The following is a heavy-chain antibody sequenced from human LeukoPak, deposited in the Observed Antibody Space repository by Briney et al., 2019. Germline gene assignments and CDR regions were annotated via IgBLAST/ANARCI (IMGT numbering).Heavy chain of an antibody. Sequence: GGSLRLSCAVSGFTFSIYVMNWVRQAPGKGLEWVSAVSGSGDYSNSADSVKGRFTISRDNSENTLYLQMNSLRAEDTAVYYCAKDFSAGGNCGYGRFGPWGQGTLVTVSS. CDR3: AKDFSAGGNCGYGRFGP. D-gene: IGHD1-1*01. CDR2: VSGSGDYS. J-gene: IGHJ5*02. CDR1: GFTFSIYV. V-gene: IGHV3-23*01.